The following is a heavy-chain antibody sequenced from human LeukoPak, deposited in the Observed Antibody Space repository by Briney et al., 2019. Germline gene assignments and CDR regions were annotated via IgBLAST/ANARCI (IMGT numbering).Heavy chain of an antibody. CDR2: MRSDGSNE. Sequence: GGSLRLSCAASGFTFSSIGIHWVRQAPGKGLEWVAFMRSDGSNEHYADSVKGRFTFSRDSSKTTVYLQMNSLRPEDTAVYYCAKENYDVLTRNGNWFDPWGQGTLVTVSS. J-gene: IGHJ5*02. CDR1: GFTFSSIG. CDR3: AKENYDVLTRNGNWFDP. D-gene: IGHD3-9*01. V-gene: IGHV3-30*02.